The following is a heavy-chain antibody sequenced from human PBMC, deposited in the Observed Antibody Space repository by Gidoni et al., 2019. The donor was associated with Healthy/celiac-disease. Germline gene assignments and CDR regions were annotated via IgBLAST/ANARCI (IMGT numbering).Heavy chain of an antibody. D-gene: IGHD6-19*01. CDR1: GYTFTSYG. V-gene: IGHV1-18*01. J-gene: IGHJ4*02. CDR2: ISAYNGNT. Sequence: QVQLVQSGAEVKKPGASVKVSCKASGYTFTSYGIRWVRQAPGQGLEWMGWISAYNGNTNYAQKLQGRVTMTTDTSTSTAYMELRSLRSDDTAVYYCARDWDLLLAVAGTEPFDYWGQGTLVTVSS. CDR3: ARDWDLLLAVAGTEPFDY.